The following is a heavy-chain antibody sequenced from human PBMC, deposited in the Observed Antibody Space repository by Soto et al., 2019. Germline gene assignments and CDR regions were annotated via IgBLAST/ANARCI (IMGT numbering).Heavy chain of an antibody. CDR2: ISASGASI. V-gene: IGHV3-23*01. CDR1: GFSFNDYA. D-gene: IGHD5-12*01. CDR3: TKDWVVVSTIPHL. Sequence: EEQLLQSGGGLVQPGGSLRLSCAASGFSFNDYAMSWIRQAPGKGLEWVSGISASGASIHYADSVKGRFIVSRDNSNNALYLQMSSLRVEATAMYYCTKDWVVVSTIPHLWGQGTRVTVSS. J-gene: IGHJ5*02.